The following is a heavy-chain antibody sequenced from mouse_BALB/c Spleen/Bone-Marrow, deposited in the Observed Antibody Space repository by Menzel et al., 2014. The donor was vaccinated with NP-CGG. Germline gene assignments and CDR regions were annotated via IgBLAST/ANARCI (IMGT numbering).Heavy chain of an antibody. J-gene: IGHJ2*01. CDR3: ARGRWYY. Sequence: VQLKESGPELVKPGASVKISCKTSGYTFTDYTLHWVKQSHGKSLEWIGGVNPNIGGTSYSQKFKGKASLTVNKSSTTAYMELRSLTSEDSAVYYCARGRWYYWGQGTTLTVSS. D-gene: IGHD2-3*01. CDR2: VNPNIGGT. V-gene: IGHV1-22*01. CDR1: GYTFTDYT.